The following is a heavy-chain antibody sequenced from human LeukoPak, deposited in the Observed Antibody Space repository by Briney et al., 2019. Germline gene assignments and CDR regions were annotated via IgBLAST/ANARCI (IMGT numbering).Heavy chain of an antibody. V-gene: IGHV3-7*01. CDR3: VRERAGFDY. CDR2: IKPDGTEK. J-gene: IGHJ4*02. CDR1: GFIFSDYW. Sequence: GGSLRLSCAASGFIFSDYWMSWVRQTPAKGLEWVAKIKPDGTEKHYGDSVKGRFTFSRDNAKNSMYLQMNSLRAEDTAMYYCVRERAGFDYWGQGTLVTVSS.